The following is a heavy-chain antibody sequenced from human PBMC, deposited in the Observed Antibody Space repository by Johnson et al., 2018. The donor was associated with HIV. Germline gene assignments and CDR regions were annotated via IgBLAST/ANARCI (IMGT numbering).Heavy chain of an antibody. V-gene: IGHV3-15*01. Sequence: VQLVESGGGLVKPGGSLRLSCAASGFTFSNAWMNWVRQAPGKGLEWVGRIKSKTDGGTTDYAAPVKGRFTIQRDDSKNTLYLQMNSLKTEDTAVYYCTTDPTVLEVLDIWGQGTMVTVSS. J-gene: IGHJ3*02. CDR1: GFTFSNAW. D-gene: IGHD3-3*02. CDR2: IKSKTDGGTT. CDR3: TTDPTVLEVLDI.